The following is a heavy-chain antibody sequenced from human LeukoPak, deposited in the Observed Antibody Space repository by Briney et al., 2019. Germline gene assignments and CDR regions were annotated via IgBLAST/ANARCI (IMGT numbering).Heavy chain of an antibody. CDR2: IYSSGST. J-gene: IGHJ5*02. Sequence: SQTLSLTCSVSGETVSSVAYYWSWIRQHPGKGLEWIGNIYSSGSTYYNPTLRSRLTISVDTSNNQFSLKMTSVTAADMAVYYCAREQRYSSSWYFPSDPWGQGTLVTVSS. D-gene: IGHD6-13*01. V-gene: IGHV4-31*03. CDR1: GETVSSVAYY. CDR3: AREQRYSSSWYFPSDP.